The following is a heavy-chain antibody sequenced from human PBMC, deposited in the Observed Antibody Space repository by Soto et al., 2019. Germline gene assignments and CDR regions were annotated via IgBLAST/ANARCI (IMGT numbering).Heavy chain of an antibody. J-gene: IGHJ3*02. CDR3: ARARRTEYYYDSSGYYGSPFDI. CDR1: GYTFTSYY. V-gene: IGHV4-30-4*08. Sequence: SCKASGYTFTSYYRHCVRQAPGQRLEWIGNIYYSGSTYYNPSLKSRVTISVDTSKNQFSLKLSSVTAADTAVYYCARARRTEYYYDSSGYYGSPFDIWGQGTMVTVSS. CDR2: IYYSGST. D-gene: IGHD3-22*01.